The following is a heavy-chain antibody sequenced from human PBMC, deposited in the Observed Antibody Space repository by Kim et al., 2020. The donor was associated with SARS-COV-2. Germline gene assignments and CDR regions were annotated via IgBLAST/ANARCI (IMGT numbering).Heavy chain of an antibody. J-gene: IGHJ5*02. Sequence: GGSLRLSCAASGFTFSSYAMSWVRQAPGKGLEWVSIISGSGGSTYYADSVKGRFTISRDNSKNMLYLQMNCLRAEDTALYYCAKSMTTTRDWFDPWGQGILVTVSS. CDR1: GFTFSSYA. D-gene: IGHD1-26*01. CDR2: ISGSGGST. CDR3: AKSMTTTRDWFDP. V-gene: IGHV3-23*01.